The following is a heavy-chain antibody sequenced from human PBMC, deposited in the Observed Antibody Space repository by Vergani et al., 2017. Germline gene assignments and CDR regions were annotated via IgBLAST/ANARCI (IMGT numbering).Heavy chain of an antibody. J-gene: IGHJ4*02. CDR1: GFTFSSYS. CDR3: ARDGSAVAGTRLFDY. CDR2: ISSSSSYI. Sequence: EVQLVESGGGLVKPGGSLRLSCAASGFTFSSYSMNWVRQAPGKGLEWVYSISSSSSYIYYADSVKGRLTISSDNAKNSLYLQMNSLIAEDKAVYYCARDGSAVAGTRLFDYWGQGTLVTVSS. V-gene: IGHV3-21*01. D-gene: IGHD6-19*01.